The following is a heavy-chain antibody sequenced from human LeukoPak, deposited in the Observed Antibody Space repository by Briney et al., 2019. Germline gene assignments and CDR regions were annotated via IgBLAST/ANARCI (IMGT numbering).Heavy chain of an antibody. CDR3: AGDRRIAAAGTRADY. J-gene: IGHJ4*02. CDR1: GYTFTSYG. V-gene: IGHV1-18*01. D-gene: IGHD6-13*01. Sequence: GASVRVSCKASGYTFTSYGISWVRQAPGQGLEWMGWISAYNGNTNYAQKLQGRVTMTTDTSTSTAYMELRSLRSDDTAVYYCAGDRRIAAAGTRADYWGQGTLVTVSS. CDR2: ISAYNGNT.